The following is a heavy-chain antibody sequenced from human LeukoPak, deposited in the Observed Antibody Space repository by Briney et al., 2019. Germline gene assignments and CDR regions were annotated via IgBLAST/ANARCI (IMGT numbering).Heavy chain of an antibody. D-gene: IGHD4-17*01. J-gene: IGHJ3*02. Sequence: SETLSPTCTVSGGSISSGGYYWSWIRQPPGKGLEWIGEINHSGSTNYNPSLKSRVTISVDTSKNQFSLKLSSVTAADTAVYYCARGPRRGDYFSVSRAFDIWGQGTMVTVSS. CDR3: ARGPRRGDYFSVSRAFDI. CDR1: GGSISSGGYY. V-gene: IGHV4-39*07. CDR2: INHSGST.